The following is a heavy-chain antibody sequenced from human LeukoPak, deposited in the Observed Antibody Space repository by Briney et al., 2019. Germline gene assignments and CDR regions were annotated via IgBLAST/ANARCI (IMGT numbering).Heavy chain of an antibody. CDR2: IKQDGSEK. V-gene: IGHV3-7*01. D-gene: IGHD3-22*01. CDR1: GFTFSSYW. CDR3: ARDLAYSSGYYGYYHYYMDV. J-gene: IGHJ6*03. Sequence: GGSLRLSCAASGFTFSSYWMSWVRQAPGKGLEWVANIKQDGSEKYYVDSVKGRFTISRDNAKNSLYLQMNSLRAEDTAVYYCARDLAYSSGYYGYYHYYMDVWGKGTTVPVSS.